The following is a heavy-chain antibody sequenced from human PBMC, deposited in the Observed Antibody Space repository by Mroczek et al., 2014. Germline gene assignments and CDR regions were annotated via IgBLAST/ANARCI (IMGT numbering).Heavy chain of an antibody. J-gene: IGHJ5*02. CDR2: INHSGST. CDR3: ARDEKSVVAATGWHYNWFDP. D-gene: IGHD2-15*01. CDR1: GGSFSGYY. Sequence: QVQLQQWGAGLLKPSETLSLTCAVYGGSFSGYYWSWIRQPPGKGLEWIGEINHSGSTNYNPSLKSRVTISVDTSKNQFSLKLSSVTAADTAVYYCARDEKSVVAATGWHYNWFDPWGQGTLVTVSS. V-gene: IGHV4-34*01.